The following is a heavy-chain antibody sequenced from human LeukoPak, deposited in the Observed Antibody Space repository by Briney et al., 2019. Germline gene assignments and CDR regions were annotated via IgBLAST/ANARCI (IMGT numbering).Heavy chain of an antibody. CDR3: AKRYTRGDVGYYYYMDV. J-gene: IGHJ6*03. V-gene: IGHV3-23*01. CDR1: GFTFNKYA. CDR2: LSGSGVST. Sequence: PGGSLRLSCAASGFTFNKYAMSWVRQAPGKGLEWVSGLSGSGVSTYYADSVKGRLTISRDNSKNTLYLQMNSLRAEDTAIYYCAKRYTRGDVGYYYYMDVWGKGTTVTVSS. D-gene: IGHD2-2*03.